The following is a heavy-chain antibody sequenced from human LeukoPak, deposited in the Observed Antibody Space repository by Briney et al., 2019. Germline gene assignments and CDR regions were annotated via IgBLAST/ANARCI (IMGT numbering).Heavy chain of an antibody. Sequence: KPSETLSLTCAVSGYSISSGYYWGWIRQPPGKGLEWIGSIYHSGSTYYNPSLKSRVTISVDTSKNQFSPKLSSVTAADTAVYYCASSGWYGDYFDYWGQGTLVTVSS. CDR1: GYSISSGYY. J-gene: IGHJ4*02. CDR3: ASSGWYGDYFDY. CDR2: IYHSGST. D-gene: IGHD6-19*01. V-gene: IGHV4-38-2*01.